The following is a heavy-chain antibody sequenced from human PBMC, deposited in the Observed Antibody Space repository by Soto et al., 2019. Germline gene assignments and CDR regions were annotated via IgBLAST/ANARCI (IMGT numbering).Heavy chain of an antibody. CDR3: ARYDYMTLPPLG. CDR2: IYSGGST. J-gene: IGHJ4*02. D-gene: IGHD4-4*01. Sequence: GGSLRLSCAVSGFTVSSNYMSWVRQAPGKGLEWVSVIYSGGSTYYADSVKGRFTISRDNSKNTLYLQMNSLRAEDTAVYYCARYDYMTLPPLGWGQGTLVTVSS. V-gene: IGHV3-53*01. CDR1: GFTVSSNY.